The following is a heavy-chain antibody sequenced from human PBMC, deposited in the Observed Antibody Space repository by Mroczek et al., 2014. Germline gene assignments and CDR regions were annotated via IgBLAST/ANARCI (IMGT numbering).Heavy chain of an antibody. Sequence: QVQLVQSGPGLVKPSQTLSLTCTVSGGSISSGSYYWSWIRQPAGKGLEWIGRIYTSGSTNYNPSLKSRVTISVDTSKNQFSLKLSSVTAADTAVYYCARASLSYSGSYYDYWGQGTLVTVSS. CDR3: ARASLSYSGSYYDY. V-gene: IGHV4-61*02. D-gene: IGHD1-26*01. J-gene: IGHJ4*02. CDR2: IYTSGST. CDR1: GGSISSGSYY.